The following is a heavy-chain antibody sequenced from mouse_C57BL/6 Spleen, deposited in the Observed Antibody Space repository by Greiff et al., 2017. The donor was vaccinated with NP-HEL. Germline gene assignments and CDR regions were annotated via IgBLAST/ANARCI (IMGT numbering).Heavy chain of an antibody. V-gene: IGHV1-50*01. CDR1: GYTFTSYW. J-gene: IGHJ3*01. D-gene: IGHD2-5*01. Sequence: VQLQQSGPELVKPGASVKISCKASGYTFTSYWMQWVKQRPGQGLEWIGEIDPSDSYTNYNQKFKGKATLTVDTSSSTAYMQLSSLTSEDSAVYYCAKIVTTWGFAYWGQGTLVTVSA. CDR3: AKIVTTWGFAY. CDR2: IDPSDSYT.